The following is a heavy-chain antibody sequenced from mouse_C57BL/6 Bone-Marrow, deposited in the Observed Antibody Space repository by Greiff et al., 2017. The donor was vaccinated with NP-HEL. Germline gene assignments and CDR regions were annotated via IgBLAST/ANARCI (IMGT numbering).Heavy chain of an antibody. J-gene: IGHJ2*01. CDR2: IYPGSGST. CDR1: GYTFTSYW. V-gene: IGHV1-55*01. CDR3: ARRTIYYDYDGRSLDY. D-gene: IGHD2-4*01. Sequence: VKLQQPGAELVKPGASVKMSCKASGYTFTSYWITWVKQRPGQGLEWIGDIYPGSGSTNYNEKFKSKATLIVDTSSSTAYMQLSSLTSEDSAVYYCARRTIYYDYDGRSLDYWGQGTTLTVSS.